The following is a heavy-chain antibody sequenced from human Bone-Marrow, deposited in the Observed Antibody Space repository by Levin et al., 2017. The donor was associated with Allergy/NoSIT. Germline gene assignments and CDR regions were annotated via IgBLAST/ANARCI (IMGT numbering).Heavy chain of an antibody. Sequence: GESLKISCKASGYIFTDHYIHWVRQAPGQGLEWVGWINPSTGDTDYAQRFQGWVTMTRDTSISTAYMDLSLRYDDTAVYYCARDLTRVDGQSSDSYYAIDVWGQGTTVTVSS. D-gene: IGHD4-11*01. J-gene: IGHJ6*02. V-gene: IGHV1-2*04. CDR2: INPSTGDT. CDR3: ARDLTRVDGQSSDSYYAIDV. CDR1: GYIFTDHY.